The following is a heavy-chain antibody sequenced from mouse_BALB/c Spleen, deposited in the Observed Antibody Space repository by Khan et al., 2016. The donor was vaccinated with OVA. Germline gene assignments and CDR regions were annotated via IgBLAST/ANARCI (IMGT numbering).Heavy chain of an antibody. CDR3: VSFFATLSGGGCLSN. J-gene: IGHJ3*01. CDR2: IDPANGHA. V-gene: IGHV14-3*02. Sequence: EVQLQQSGAELVKPGASVKLSCTASGFNIKDTYIHWVKQRPEQGLDWIGRIDPANGHANYDPKFQVRATINADTSSNTAYLQLRSLTSADTAVYYGVSFFATLSGGGCLSNGGQGPRVTASA. CDR1: GFNIKDTY. D-gene: IGHD3-3*01.